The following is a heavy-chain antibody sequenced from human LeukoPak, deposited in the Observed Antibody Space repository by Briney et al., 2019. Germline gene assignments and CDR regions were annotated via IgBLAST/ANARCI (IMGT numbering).Heavy chain of an antibody. CDR3: ARENIVVVPAAHEYYFDY. CDR2: INPSGGST. V-gene: IGHV1-46*01. CDR1: GYTSTSYY. J-gene: IGHJ4*02. D-gene: IGHD2-2*01. Sequence: GASVKVFCKASGYTSTSYYMHWVRQAPGQGLEWMGIINPSGGSTSYAQKFQGRVTMTRDTSTSTVYMELSSLRSEDTAVYYCARENIVVVPAAHEYYFDYWGQGTLVTVSS.